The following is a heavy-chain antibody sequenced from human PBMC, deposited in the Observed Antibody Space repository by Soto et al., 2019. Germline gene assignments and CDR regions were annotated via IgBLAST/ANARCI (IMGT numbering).Heavy chain of an antibody. Sequence: SVKVSCKASGGTFSSYAISWVRQAPGQGLEWTGGIIPIFGTANYAQKFQGRVTITADESTSTAYMELSSLRSEDTAVYYCAREPADCTNGVCYADYWGQGTLVTAPQ. J-gene: IGHJ4*02. CDR2: IIPIFGTA. CDR1: GGTFSSYA. D-gene: IGHD2-8*01. V-gene: IGHV1-69*13. CDR3: AREPADCTNGVCYADY.